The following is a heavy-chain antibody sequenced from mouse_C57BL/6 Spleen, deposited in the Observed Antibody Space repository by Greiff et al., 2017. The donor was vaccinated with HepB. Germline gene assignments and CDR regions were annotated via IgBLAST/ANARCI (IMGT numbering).Heavy chain of an antibody. CDR2: ISYDGSN. D-gene: IGHD1-1*01. CDR1: GYSITSGYY. J-gene: IGHJ2*01. Sequence: EVKLQESGPGLVKPSQSLSLTCSVTGYSITSGYYWNWIRQFPGNKLEWMGYISYDGSNNYNPSLKNRISITRDTSKNQFFLKLNSVTTEDTATYYCARGDYYGNFDYWGQGTTLTVSS. V-gene: IGHV3-6*01. CDR3: ARGDYYGNFDY.